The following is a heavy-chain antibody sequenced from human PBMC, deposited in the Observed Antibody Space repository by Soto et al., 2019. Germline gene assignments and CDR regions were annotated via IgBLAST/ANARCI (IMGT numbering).Heavy chain of an antibody. V-gene: IGHV3-21*01. Sequence: PGGSLRLSCAASGFTFSSYSMNWVRQAPGKGLEWVSSISSSSSYIYYADSVKGRFTISRDNAKNSLYLQMNSLRAEDTAVYYCARDVAYDFWSGYFREDYYYYYMDVWGKGTTVTVSS. CDR3: ARDVAYDFWSGYFREDYYYYYMDV. J-gene: IGHJ6*03. CDR1: GFTFSSYS. CDR2: ISSSSSYI. D-gene: IGHD3-3*01.